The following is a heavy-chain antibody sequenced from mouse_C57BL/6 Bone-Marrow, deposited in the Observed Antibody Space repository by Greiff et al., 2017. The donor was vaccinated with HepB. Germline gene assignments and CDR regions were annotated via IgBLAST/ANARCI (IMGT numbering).Heavy chain of an antibody. V-gene: IGHV5-15*01. Sequence: EVQVVESGGGLVQPGGSLKLSCAASGFNFSDYGMAWVRQAPRKGPEWVAFISNLAYSIYYADTVTGRFTISRENAKNTLYLEMSSLRSEDTAMYYCARHRRYAMDYWGQGTSVTVSS. CDR2: ISNLAYSI. CDR1: GFNFSDYG. J-gene: IGHJ4*01. CDR3: ARHRRYAMDY.